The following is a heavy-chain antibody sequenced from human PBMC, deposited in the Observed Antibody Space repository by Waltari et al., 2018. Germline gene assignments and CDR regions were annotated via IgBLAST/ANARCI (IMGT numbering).Heavy chain of an antibody. J-gene: IGHJ4*02. V-gene: IGHV5-51*01. D-gene: IGHD1-26*01. CDR3: ARLARNGTYSYFDY. CDR2: IYTGELKT. Sequence: EVQLVQSGAEVKKPGESLKISCKGSGYTFSDYWIAWVRQMPGDGLEWMGIIYTGELKTRYSPSFQGQVSISAEKSITTAYLQCSSLKASDSAMYYCARLARNGTYSYFDYWGQGTLVTVSS. CDR1: GYTFSDYW.